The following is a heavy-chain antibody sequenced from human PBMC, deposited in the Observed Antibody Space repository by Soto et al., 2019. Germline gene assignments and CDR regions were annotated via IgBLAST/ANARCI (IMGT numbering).Heavy chain of an antibody. V-gene: IGHV3-33*01. Sequence: GRLLRASGSALGFTFSSYGMHWVRQAPGKGLEWVAVIWYDGSNKYYADSVKGRFTISRDNSKNTLYLQMNSLRAEDTAVYYCARDRDAIDIWGQGTTVTVSS. CDR2: IWYDGSNK. CDR3: ARDRDAIDI. J-gene: IGHJ3*02. CDR1: GFTFSSYG.